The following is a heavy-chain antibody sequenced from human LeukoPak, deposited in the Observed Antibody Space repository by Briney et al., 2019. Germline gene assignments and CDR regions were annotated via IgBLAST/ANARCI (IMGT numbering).Heavy chain of an antibody. CDR1: GGSISRYY. D-gene: IGHD1-26*01. J-gene: IGHJ4*02. CDR3: VRGGIVGTTARIPLFDY. CDR2: IYYSGST. Sequence: SDTLSLTCTVSGGSISRYYWRWVRQPPGKGLEWIGYIYYSGSTNYNPSLKSRVTMSVDTSKNQFSLKLSSVTAADTAVYYCVRGGIVGTTARIPLFDYWGQGTPVTVSS. V-gene: IGHV4-59*07.